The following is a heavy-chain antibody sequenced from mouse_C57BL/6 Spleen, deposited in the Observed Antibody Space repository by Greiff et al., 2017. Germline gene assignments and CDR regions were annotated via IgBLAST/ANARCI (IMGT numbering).Heavy chain of an antibody. Sequence: QVQLQQPGAELVKPGASVKLSCKASGYTFTSYWMHWVKQRPGRGLEWIGRIDPNSGGTKYNEKFKSKATLTVDKPSSTAYMQLSSLTSEDSAVYYCGRYLITTGVATDYFDYWGQGTTLTVSS. J-gene: IGHJ2*01. D-gene: IGHD1-1*01. CDR3: GRYLITTGVATDYFDY. V-gene: IGHV1-72*01. CDR1: GYTFTSYW. CDR2: IDPNSGGT.